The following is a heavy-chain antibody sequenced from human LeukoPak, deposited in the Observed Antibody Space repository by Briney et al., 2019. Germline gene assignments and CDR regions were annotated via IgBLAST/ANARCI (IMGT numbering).Heavy chain of an antibody. D-gene: IGHD3-22*01. Sequence: SETLSLTCTVSGGSISSGDYYWSWIRQPPGKGLEWIGYIYYSGSTYYNPSLKSRVTISVDTSKNQFSLKLSSVTAADTAVYYCARGRKRITMIVVAKYFDYWGQGTLVTVSS. CDR3: ARGRKRITMIVVAKYFDY. CDR1: GGSISSGDYY. CDR2: IYYSGST. J-gene: IGHJ4*02. V-gene: IGHV4-30-4*08.